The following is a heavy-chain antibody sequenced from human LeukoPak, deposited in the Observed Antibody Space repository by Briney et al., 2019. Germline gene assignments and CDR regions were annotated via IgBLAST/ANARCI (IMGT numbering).Heavy chain of an antibody. CDR2: IFYSGST. CDR1: GGSISSYY. D-gene: IGHD3-22*01. CDR3: ARHGSVSSGALV. J-gene: IGHJ4*02. Sequence: SGTLSLTCTVSGGSISSYYWSWIRQPPGKGLEWIGYIFYSGSTNYNPSLKSRVTISLDTSKNQFSLRLSSVTAADTAVYYCARHGSVSSGALVWGQGTLVTVSS. V-gene: IGHV4-59*08.